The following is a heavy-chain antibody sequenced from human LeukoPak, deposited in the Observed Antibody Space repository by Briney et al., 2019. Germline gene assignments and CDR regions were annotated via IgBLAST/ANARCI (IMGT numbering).Heavy chain of an antibody. Sequence: GGSLRLSCAASGFTFDDYAMHWVRQAPGKGLEWVSGISWNSGSIGYADSVKGRFTISRDNAKNSLYLQMNSLRAEDTALYYCAKGSDSYGDYYYYGMDVWGQGTTVTVSS. V-gene: IGHV3-9*01. J-gene: IGHJ6*02. CDR1: GFTFDDYA. CDR2: ISWNSGSI. CDR3: AKGSDSYGDYYYYGMDV. D-gene: IGHD4-17*01.